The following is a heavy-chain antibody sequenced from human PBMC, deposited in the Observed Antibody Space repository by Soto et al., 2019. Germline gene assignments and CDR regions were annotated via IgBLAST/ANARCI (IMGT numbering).Heavy chain of an antibody. Sequence: EVQLLESGGGLVQPGGSLRLSCAASGFTFSSYAMSWVRQAPGKGLEWVSAISGSGGSTYYADSVKGRFTISRANSKNTLYLQMNSLRAEDTAVYYCAKDYEPSSSWNAFDSWGQGTLVTVSS. V-gene: IGHV3-23*01. J-gene: IGHJ4*02. D-gene: IGHD6-6*01. CDR2: ISGSGGST. CDR1: GFTFSSYA. CDR3: AKDYEPSSSWNAFDS.